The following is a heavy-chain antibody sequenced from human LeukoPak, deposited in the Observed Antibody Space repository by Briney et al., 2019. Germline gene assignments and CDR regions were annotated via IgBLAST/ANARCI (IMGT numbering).Heavy chain of an antibody. Sequence: PGGTLRLSCAASGFTFSTYAMTWVRQAPGKGPEWVSTISHTGTSIFYADSVKGRFTISRDNAKNSLYLQMNSLRAEDTAVYYCAREFSGYDYSLDYWGQGTLVTVSS. V-gene: IGHV3-21*01. J-gene: IGHJ4*02. D-gene: IGHD5-12*01. CDR2: ISHTGTSI. CDR1: GFTFSTYA. CDR3: AREFSGYDYSLDY.